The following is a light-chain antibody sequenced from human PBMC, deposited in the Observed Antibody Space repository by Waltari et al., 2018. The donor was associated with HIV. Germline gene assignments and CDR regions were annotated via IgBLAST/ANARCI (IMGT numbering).Light chain of an antibody. J-gene: IGLJ2*01. CDR1: SSDVGGYPY. CDR2: EVS. V-gene: IGLV2-14*01. CDR3: SSYSSSTIPVV. Sequence: QSALTQPASVSGSPGPSITISCTGTSSDVGGYPYVSWYQQFPGKAPKLMIYEVSNRPSGVSNRFSGSKSGNTASLSISGLQAEDEADYYCSSYSSSTIPVVFGGGTKLTVL.